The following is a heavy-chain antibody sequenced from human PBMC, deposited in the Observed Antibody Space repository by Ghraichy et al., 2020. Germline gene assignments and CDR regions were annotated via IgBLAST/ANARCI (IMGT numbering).Heavy chain of an antibody. CDR1: GFTFSSYW. D-gene: IGHD2-21*02. CDR3: ASDLAYCGGDCPWDY. J-gene: IGHJ4*02. CDR2: INSDGSST. Sequence: GESLNISCAASGFTFSSYWMHWVRQAPGKGLVWVSRINSDGSSTSYADSVKGRFTISRDNAKNTLYLQMNSLRAEDTAVYYCASDLAYCGGDCPWDYWGQGTLVTVSS. V-gene: IGHV3-74*01.